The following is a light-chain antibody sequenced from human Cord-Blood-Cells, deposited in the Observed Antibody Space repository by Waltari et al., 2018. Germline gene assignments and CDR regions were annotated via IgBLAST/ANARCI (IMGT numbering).Light chain of an antibody. CDR2: EVS. Sequence: QSALTQPASVSGSPGQSIPISCTGTSSDVGGYNYVSWYQQLPGKAPKLMIYEVSNRPSGVSNRFSGSKSGNTASLTISGLQAEDEADYYCSSYTSSSTYVFGTGTKVTVL. CDR1: SSDVGGYNY. CDR3: SSYTSSSTYV. J-gene: IGLJ1*01. V-gene: IGLV2-14*01.